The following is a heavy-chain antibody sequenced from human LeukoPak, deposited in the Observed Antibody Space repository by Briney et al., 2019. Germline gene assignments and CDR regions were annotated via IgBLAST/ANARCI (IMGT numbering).Heavy chain of an antibody. J-gene: IGHJ4*02. CDR2: IYYSGST. CDR1: GGSISSSSYY. D-gene: IGHD3-3*01. Sequence: KPSETLSLTCTVSGGSISSSSYYWGWIRQPPGKELEWIGSIYYSGSTYYNPSLKSRVTISVDTSKNQFSLELSSVTAADTAVYYCASTTPGGVRSGYLPNDYWGQGTLVTVSS. CDR3: ASTTPGGVRSGYLPNDY. V-gene: IGHV4-39*01.